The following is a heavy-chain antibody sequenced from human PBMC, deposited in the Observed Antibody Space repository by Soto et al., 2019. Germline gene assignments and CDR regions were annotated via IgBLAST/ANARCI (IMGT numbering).Heavy chain of an antibody. J-gene: IGHJ4*02. CDR2: ISYDGSNK. V-gene: IGHV3-30*18. CDR3: AKRIFGYSSGWSEMGGFDY. Sequence: PGGSLRLSCSASGFSFSSYGMYWVRQAPGKGLEWVTVISYDGSNKYYADSVKGRFTISRDNSKNTVYLQMNSLRAEDTAVYYCAKRIFGYSSGWSEMGGFDYWGQGTLVTVSS. D-gene: IGHD6-19*01. CDR1: GFSFSSYG.